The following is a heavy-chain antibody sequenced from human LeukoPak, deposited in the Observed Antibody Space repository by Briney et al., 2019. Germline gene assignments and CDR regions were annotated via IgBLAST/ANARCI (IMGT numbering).Heavy chain of an antibody. CDR2: IIPMLGIA. CDR3: ASFNHSRRPRSAAFDI. CDR1: GGTFSSYS. J-gene: IGHJ3*02. Sequence: GASVKVSCKASGGTFSSYSISWVRQAPGQGLEWMGRIIPMLGIANYAQKFQGRVTITTDESTSTSYMELSRLRSDDTAVYYCASFNHSRRPRSAAFDIWGQGKTVTVSS. D-gene: IGHD1-14*01. V-gene: IGHV1-69*02.